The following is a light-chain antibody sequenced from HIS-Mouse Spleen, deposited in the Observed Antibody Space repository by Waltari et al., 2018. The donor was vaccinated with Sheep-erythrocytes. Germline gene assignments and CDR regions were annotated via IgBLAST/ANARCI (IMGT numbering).Light chain of an antibody. CDR1: KLGDKY. CDR2: QDS. Sequence: SYELTQPPSVSVSPGQTASITCSGDKLGDKYACWYQQKPGHSPVLVIYQDSKRPSGIARRFSGSNPGNTATLTISGTQAMDEADYYCQAWDSSTVVFGGGTKLTVL. J-gene: IGLJ2*01. CDR3: QAWDSSTVV. V-gene: IGLV3-1*01.